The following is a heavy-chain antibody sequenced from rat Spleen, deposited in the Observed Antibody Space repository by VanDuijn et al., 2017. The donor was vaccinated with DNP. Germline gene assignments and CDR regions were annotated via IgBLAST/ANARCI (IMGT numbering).Heavy chain of an antibody. Sequence: EVRLVESGGGLVQPGRSLKLSCAASGFPFSDYYMAWVRQAPKKGLEWVASISYEGSSTYYGDSVKGRFTISRDNAKSTLYLQMNSLRSEDTATYYCATDPYGWGQGVMVTVSS. CDR2: ISYEGSST. J-gene: IGHJ2*01. CDR3: ATDPYG. CDR1: GFPFSDYY. V-gene: IGHV5-22*01. D-gene: IGHD1-11*01.